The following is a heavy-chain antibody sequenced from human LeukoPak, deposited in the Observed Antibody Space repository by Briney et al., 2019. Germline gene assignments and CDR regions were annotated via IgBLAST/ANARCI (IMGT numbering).Heavy chain of an antibody. Sequence: ASVKVSCKVSGYTLTELSMHWVRQAPGKGLEWMGGFDPEDGGTIYAQKFQGRVTMTEDTSTDTAYMELSSLRSEDTAVYYCATGTTVTTWGAFDIWGQGTMVTVSS. CDR3: ATGTTVTTWGAFDI. CDR1: GYTLTELS. D-gene: IGHD4-17*01. J-gene: IGHJ3*02. CDR2: FDPEDGGT. V-gene: IGHV1-24*01.